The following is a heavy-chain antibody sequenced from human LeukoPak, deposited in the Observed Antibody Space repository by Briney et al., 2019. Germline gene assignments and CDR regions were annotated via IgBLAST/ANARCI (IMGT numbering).Heavy chain of an antibody. V-gene: IGHV3-33*06. Sequence: GGSLRLSCAASGFTFSSYGMHWVRQAPGKGLEWVAVILSDGSKEFYTDSVKGRFTISRDNSKNTLYLQMNSLRAEDTAVYYCAKEVYCSSTSCQDYWGQGTLVTVSS. CDR3: AKEVYCSSTSCQDY. J-gene: IGHJ4*02. CDR1: GFTFSSYG. CDR2: ILSDGSKE. D-gene: IGHD2-2*01.